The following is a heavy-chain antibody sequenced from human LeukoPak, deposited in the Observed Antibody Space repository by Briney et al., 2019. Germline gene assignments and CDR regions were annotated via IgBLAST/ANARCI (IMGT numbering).Heavy chain of an antibody. CDR2: ISGSGNT. V-gene: IGHV3-23*01. Sequence: GGSLRLSCAASGXAFSYYAVSWVRQAPGKGLEWVSGISGSGNTHYTDSVKGRFTISRDNSKSTLDLQMNSLRVEDTALYYCAKDIYSAYDLARAFDFWGQGTLVTVST. CDR1: GXAFSYYA. CDR3: AKDIYSAYDLARAFDF. D-gene: IGHD5-12*01. J-gene: IGHJ4*01.